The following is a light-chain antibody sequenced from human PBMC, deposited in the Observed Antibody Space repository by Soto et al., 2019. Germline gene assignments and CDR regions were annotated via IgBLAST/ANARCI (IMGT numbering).Light chain of an antibody. V-gene: IGLV2-11*01. CDR1: TSDVGGYDY. CDR2: DVT. CDR3: CSYAGDFYV. Sequence: QSVLTQPRPVXGSPGQSVAISCTGTTSDVGGYDYVSWYQQHPGKAPELIIFDVTKRPSGVPDRFSGSKSGNTASLTISGLQAEDEADYFCCSYAGDFYVFGSGTKVTVL. J-gene: IGLJ1*01.